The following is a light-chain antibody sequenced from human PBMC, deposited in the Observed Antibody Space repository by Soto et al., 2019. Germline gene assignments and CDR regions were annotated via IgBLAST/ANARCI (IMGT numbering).Light chain of an antibody. CDR1: QSISSD. V-gene: IGKV3-15*01. CDR2: DAS. J-gene: IGKJ4*01. CDR3: QQYNNWPPLT. Sequence: DIVVTQSPATLSVSPGERATLSCRASQSISSDLAWYQQKPGQAPRLLMYDASTRATGIPARFSGSGSGTEFTLTISSLQSEDFAVYYCQQYNNWPPLTFGGGTKVEIK.